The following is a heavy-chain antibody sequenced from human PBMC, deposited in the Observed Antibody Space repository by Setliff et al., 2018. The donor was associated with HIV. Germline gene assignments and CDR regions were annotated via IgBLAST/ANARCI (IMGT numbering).Heavy chain of an antibody. J-gene: IGHJ4*02. CDR3: ATFSWGGWDNTFNDY. CDR2: VYYSVST. D-gene: IGHD1-26*01. CDR1: GGSINSGGYD. Sequence: SETLSLTCTVSGGSINSGGYDWSWIRQHPGKGLEWIGYVYYSVSTYYNPSLKGRVTISVNTSKNQFSLKLSSVTAADTAVYFCATFSWGGWDNTFNDYWGQGTLVTVSS. V-gene: IGHV4-31*03.